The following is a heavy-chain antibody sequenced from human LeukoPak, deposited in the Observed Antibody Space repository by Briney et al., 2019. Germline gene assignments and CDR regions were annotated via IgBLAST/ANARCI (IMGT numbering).Heavy chain of an antibody. CDR2: IIPIFGRA. V-gene: IGHV1-69*05. Sequence: SVKVSCKASGGTFSSYAISWVRQAPGQGLEWMGGIIPIFGRANYAQKFQGRVTITTDKSTSTAYMELSSLRSEDTAVYSCAISLPRDIVVVPGPSDYWGQGTLVTVSS. J-gene: IGHJ4*02. D-gene: IGHD2-2*01. CDR3: AISLPRDIVVVPGPSDY. CDR1: GGTFSSYA.